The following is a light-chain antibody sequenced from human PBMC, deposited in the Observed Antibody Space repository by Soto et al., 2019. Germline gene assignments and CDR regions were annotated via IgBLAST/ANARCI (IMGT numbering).Light chain of an antibody. Sequence: EIVMTQSPATLSVSPGERATLSCRASQSVNTNLAWYQQKPGQAPRLLIYGASTRATGIPARFSGSGSGTEFTLTINSLQSEDFAIYYCQQYNKWPPITFGQGTRLEI. CDR3: QQYNKWPPIT. CDR1: QSVNTN. J-gene: IGKJ5*01. V-gene: IGKV3-15*01. CDR2: GAS.